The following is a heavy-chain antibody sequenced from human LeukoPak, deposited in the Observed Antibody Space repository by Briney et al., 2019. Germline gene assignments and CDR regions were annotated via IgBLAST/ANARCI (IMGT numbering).Heavy chain of an antibody. CDR1: GFTFSSYS. CDR3: ARVHVVANLFDY. J-gene: IGHJ4*02. CDR2: ISSSSSYI. D-gene: IGHD2-15*01. Sequence: GGSLRLSCAASGFTFSSYSMNWVRQAPGKGLEWVSSISSSSSYIYYADSVKGRFTISRDNAKNSLYLQMNSLRAEDTAVYYCARVHVVANLFDYWGQGTLVTVSS. V-gene: IGHV3-21*01.